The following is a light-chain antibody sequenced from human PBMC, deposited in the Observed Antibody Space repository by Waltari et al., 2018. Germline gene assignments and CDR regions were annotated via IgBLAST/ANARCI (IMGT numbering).Light chain of an antibody. CDR3: SSYTSSSTLVV. J-gene: IGLJ2*01. CDR2: EVG. V-gene: IGLV2-14*01. Sequence: QSALTQPASVSGSPGQSITIPCTGTSSDVGGYNYVSWYQQHPGKAPKSMIYEVGNRPSGVSTRFSGSKSGNTASLTISGLQAEDEADYYCSSYTSSSTLVVFGGGTKLTVL. CDR1: SSDVGGYNY.